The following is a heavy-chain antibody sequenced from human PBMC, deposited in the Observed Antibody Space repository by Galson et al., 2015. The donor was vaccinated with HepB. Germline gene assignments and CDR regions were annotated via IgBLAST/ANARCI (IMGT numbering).Heavy chain of an antibody. Sequence: SLRLSCAASGFTFSSYAMHWVRQAPGKGLEWVAVISYDGSNKYYADSVKGRFTISRDNSKNTLYLQMNSLRAEDTAVYYCATSRPRSLFPPDYFDYWGQGTLVTVSS. CDR1: GFTFSSYA. J-gene: IGHJ4*02. D-gene: IGHD3-16*02. CDR2: ISYDGSNK. V-gene: IGHV3-30-3*01. CDR3: ATSRPRSLFPPDYFDY.